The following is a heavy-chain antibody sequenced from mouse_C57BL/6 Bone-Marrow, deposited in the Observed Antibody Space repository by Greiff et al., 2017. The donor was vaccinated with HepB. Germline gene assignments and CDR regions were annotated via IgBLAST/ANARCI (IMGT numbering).Heavy chain of an antibody. CDR1: GYTFTSYW. V-gene: IGHV1-55*01. CDR2: IYPGSGST. D-gene: IGHD1-1*01. Sequence: QVQLQQSGAELVKPGASVKMSCKASGYTFTSYWITWVKQRPGQGLEWIGDIYPGSGSTNYNEKFKSKATLTVGTSSSTAYMQLSSLTSEDSAVYYCASTPVVARGFAYWGQGTLVTVSA. CDR3: ASTPVVARGFAY. J-gene: IGHJ3*01.